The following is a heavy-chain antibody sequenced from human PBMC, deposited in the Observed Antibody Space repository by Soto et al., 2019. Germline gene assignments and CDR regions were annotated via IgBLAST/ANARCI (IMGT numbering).Heavy chain of an antibody. CDR3: ATERRYCSGGSCYVGYFDY. Sequence: GASVKVSCKASGFTFTTSAVQWVRQARGQRLEWIGWIVVGSGNTNSAQKFQERVTFTRDMSTSTACMELSSLRSEDTAVYHCATERRYCSGGSCYVGYFDYWGQGTQVTVSS. V-gene: IGHV1-58*01. D-gene: IGHD2-15*01. CDR1: GFTFTTSA. J-gene: IGHJ4*02. CDR2: IVVGSGNT.